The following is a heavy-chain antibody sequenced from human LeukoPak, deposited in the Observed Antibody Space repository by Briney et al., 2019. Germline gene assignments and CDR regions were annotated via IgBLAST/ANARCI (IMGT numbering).Heavy chain of an antibody. V-gene: IGHV3-7*01. J-gene: IGHJ6*03. CDR2: INQVGSEK. D-gene: IGHD1-26*01. CDR3: ARGATSYMDV. CDR1: GFTFNSYW. Sequence: PGGSLRLSCAASGFTFNSYWMTWVRQAPGKGLEWVANINQVGSEKYYVDSVKGRFTISRDNAKNSLSLQMNSLRAEDTAVYYCARGATSYMDVWGKGTTVTVSS.